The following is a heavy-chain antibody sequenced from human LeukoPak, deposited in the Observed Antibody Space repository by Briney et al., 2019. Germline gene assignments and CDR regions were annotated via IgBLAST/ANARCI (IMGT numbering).Heavy chain of an antibody. CDR1: GYTFTGYY. Sequence: ASVKVSCKASGYTFTGYYMHWVRQAPGQGLEWMGRINPNSGGTNYAQKFQGRVTMTRDTSISTAYMELSRLTSDGTAVYYCARDFTTYCSNGLCLDRNWFDPWGQGTLVTVSS. D-gene: IGHD2-8*01. J-gene: IGHJ5*02. CDR3: ARDFTTYCSNGLCLDRNWFDP. V-gene: IGHV1-2*06. CDR2: INPNSGGT.